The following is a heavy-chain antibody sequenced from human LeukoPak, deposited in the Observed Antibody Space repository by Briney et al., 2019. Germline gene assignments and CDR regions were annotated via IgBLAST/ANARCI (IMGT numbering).Heavy chain of an antibody. V-gene: IGHV1-69*05. J-gene: IGHJ4*02. Sequence: ASVKVSCKASGGTFSSYAISWVRQAPGQGLEWMGGIIPIFGTANYAQKFQGRDTITTDESTSTAYMELSSLRSEDTAVYYCARDFEMAEYSSSWYGAWGQGTLVTVSS. D-gene: IGHD6-13*01. CDR2: IIPIFGTA. CDR3: ARDFEMAEYSSSWYGA. CDR1: GGTFSSYA.